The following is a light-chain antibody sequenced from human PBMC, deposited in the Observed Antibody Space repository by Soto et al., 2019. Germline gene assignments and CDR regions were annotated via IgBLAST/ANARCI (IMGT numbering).Light chain of an antibody. J-gene: IGLJ1*01. Sequence: QSVLTQPPSVSGAPGQRVTISCTGSSSNIGAGYEVNWYQHLPGAAPKLMIYDVSNRPSGVSNRFSGSKSGNSASLTISGLQAEEEADYYCSSYASSSTYVFGTGTKV. CDR2: DVS. V-gene: IGLV1-40*01. CDR3: SSYASSSTYV. CDR1: SSNIGAGYE.